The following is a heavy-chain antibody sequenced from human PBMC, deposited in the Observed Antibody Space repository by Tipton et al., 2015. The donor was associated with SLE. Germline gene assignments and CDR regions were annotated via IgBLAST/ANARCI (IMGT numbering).Heavy chain of an antibody. J-gene: IGHJ4*02. D-gene: IGHD2-2*01. V-gene: IGHV4-34*01. Sequence: TLSLTCAVYGGSFSGYYWSWIRQPPGKGLEWIGEINHSGSTNNNPSLKSRVTISVDTSKNQFSLKLSSVTAADTAVYYCARRCQYQLLRWGQGTLVTVSS. CDR3: ARRCQYQLLR. CDR1: GGSFSGYY. CDR2: INHSGST.